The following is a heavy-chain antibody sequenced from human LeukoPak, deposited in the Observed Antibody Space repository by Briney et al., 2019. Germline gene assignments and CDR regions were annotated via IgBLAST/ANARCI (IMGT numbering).Heavy chain of an antibody. CDR1: GGSISSYY. D-gene: IGHD3-9*01. J-gene: IGHJ4*02. Sequence: SETLSLTCTVSGGSISSYYWSWIRQPPGKGLEWIGYIYYSGSTNYNPSLKSRVTMSVDTSKNQFSLKLSSVTAADTAVYYCARLGRYFDFDWGQGTLVTVSS. CDR2: IYYSGST. V-gene: IGHV4-59*08. CDR3: ARLGRYFDFD.